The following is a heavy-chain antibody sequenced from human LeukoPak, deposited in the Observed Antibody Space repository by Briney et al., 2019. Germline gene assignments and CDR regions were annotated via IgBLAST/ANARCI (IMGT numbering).Heavy chain of an antibody. Sequence: GASVKVSCKASGYTFTNYGISWVRQAPGQGLEWMGWISAYSGNTNYAQMLQGRFTMTTDTSTSTAYMELRSLRSDDTAVFYCARDGDGYTNGNFEYWGQGTLVTVSS. J-gene: IGHJ4*02. D-gene: IGHD5-24*01. CDR3: ARDGDGYTNGNFEY. CDR1: GYTFTNYG. V-gene: IGHV1-18*01. CDR2: ISAYSGNT.